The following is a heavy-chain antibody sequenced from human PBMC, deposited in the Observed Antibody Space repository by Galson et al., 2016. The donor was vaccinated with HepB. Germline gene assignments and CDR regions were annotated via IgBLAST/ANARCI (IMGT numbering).Heavy chain of an antibody. D-gene: IGHD6-13*01. V-gene: IGHV5-51*01. CDR1: GYTFTSSW. CDR3: ARRAAAGQENFDY. Sequence: QSGAEVKRPGESLTISFKGSGYTFTSSWIGWVRQMPGKGLEWVGVIFPRDSDTRYSPSFQGQVTLSVDKSITTAYLRWSSLKASDTAIYYCARRAAAGQENFDYWGQGTLVTVSS. J-gene: IGHJ4*02. CDR2: IFPRDSDT.